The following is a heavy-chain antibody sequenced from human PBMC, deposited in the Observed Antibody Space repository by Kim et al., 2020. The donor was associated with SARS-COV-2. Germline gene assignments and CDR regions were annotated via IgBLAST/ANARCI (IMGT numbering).Heavy chain of an antibody. Sequence: KTDLARTFQGRVIMTHDTSTNTVFMELRSLKSDDTAVYYCARASHGWFDPWGQGTLVTVSS. CDR3: ARASHGWFDP. J-gene: IGHJ5*02. CDR2: KT. V-gene: IGHV1-18*01.